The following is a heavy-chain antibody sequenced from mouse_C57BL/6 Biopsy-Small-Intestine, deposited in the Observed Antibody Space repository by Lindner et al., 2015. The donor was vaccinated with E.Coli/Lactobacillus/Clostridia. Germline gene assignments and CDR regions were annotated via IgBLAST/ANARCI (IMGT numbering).Heavy chain of an antibody. Sequence: VQLQESGGGLVKPGGSLKLSCAASGFTFSDYGMHWVRQAPEKGLEWVAYISSGSSTIYYADTVKGRFTISRDNAKNTLFLQMTSLRSEDTAMYYCARPPLWFYYAMDYWGQGTSVTVSS. D-gene: IGHD2-2*01. J-gene: IGHJ4*01. V-gene: IGHV5-17*01. CDR2: ISSGSSTI. CDR3: ARPPLWFYYAMDY. CDR1: GFTFSDYG.